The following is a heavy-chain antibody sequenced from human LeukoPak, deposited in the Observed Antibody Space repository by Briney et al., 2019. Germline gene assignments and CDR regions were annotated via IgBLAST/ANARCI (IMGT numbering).Heavy chain of an antibody. V-gene: IGHV1-2*06. D-gene: IGHD1-1*01. CDR2: LNPNSGGT. CDR1: GYTFTDFY. J-gene: IGHJ4*02. Sequence: ASVKVSCKASGYTFTDFYIHWVRQAPGQGLQWMGRLNPNSGGTENAQNFQGRVTMSRDTSISTAYMELSSLRSEDTAVYYCARGSPRYNWNDGMGYWGQGTLVTVSS. CDR3: ARGSPRYNWNDGMGY.